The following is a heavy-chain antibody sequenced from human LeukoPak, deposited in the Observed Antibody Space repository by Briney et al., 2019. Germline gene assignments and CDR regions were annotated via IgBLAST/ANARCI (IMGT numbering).Heavy chain of an antibody. J-gene: IGHJ5*02. CDR3: ARNIKKYSSSWYRSGWFDP. CDR2: INHSGST. V-gene: IGHV4-34*01. D-gene: IGHD6-13*01. CDR1: GGSFSGYY. Sequence: SETLSLTCAVYGGSFSGYYWSWIRQPPGKGLEWIGEINHSGSTNYNPSLKSRVTISVDTSKNQFSLKLSSVTAADTAVYYCARNIKKYSSSWYRSGWFDPWGQGTLDTVSS.